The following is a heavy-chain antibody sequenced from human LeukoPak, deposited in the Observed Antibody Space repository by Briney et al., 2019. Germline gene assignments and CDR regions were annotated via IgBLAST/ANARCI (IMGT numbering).Heavy chain of an antibody. J-gene: IGHJ6*03. CDR3: ARHPGTVGYYYYMDV. V-gene: IGHV4-34*01. CDR2: INHSGST. Sequence: SETLSLTCAVYGGSFSGYYWSWIRQPPGKGLEWIGEINHSGSTNYNPSLKSRVTISVDKSKNQFSLKLSSVTAADTAVYYCARHPGTVGYYYYMDVWGKGTTVTVSS. CDR1: GGSFSGYY. D-gene: IGHD1-1*01.